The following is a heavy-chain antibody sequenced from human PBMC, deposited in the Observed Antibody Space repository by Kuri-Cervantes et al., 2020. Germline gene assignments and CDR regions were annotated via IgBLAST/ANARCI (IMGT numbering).Heavy chain of an antibody. D-gene: IGHD5-12*01. V-gene: IGHV3-30*03. CDR1: GFTFSSYG. CDR2: ISYDGSNK. Sequence: GGSLRLSCAASGFTFSSYGMHWVRQAPGKGLEWVAVISYDGSNKYYADSVKGRFTISRDNSKNTLYLQMNSLRAEDTAVYYCARDSTSRFGGYDDSPFDYWGQGTLVTVSS. CDR3: ARDSTSRFGGYDDSPFDY. J-gene: IGHJ4*02.